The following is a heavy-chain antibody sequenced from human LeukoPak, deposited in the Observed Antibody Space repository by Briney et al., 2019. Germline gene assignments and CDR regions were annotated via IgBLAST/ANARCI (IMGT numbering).Heavy chain of an antibody. CDR1: GFTFSSYS. Sequence: GGSLRLSCAASGFTFSSYSMNWVRQAPGKGLEWVSSISSSSSYIYYADSVKGRFTISRDNAKNSLYLQMNSLRAEDTAVYYCARDHLYYDFWSGYLPDAFDIWGQGTMVTVSS. D-gene: IGHD3-3*01. CDR3: ARDHLYYDFWSGYLPDAFDI. V-gene: IGHV3-21*01. CDR2: ISSSSSYI. J-gene: IGHJ3*02.